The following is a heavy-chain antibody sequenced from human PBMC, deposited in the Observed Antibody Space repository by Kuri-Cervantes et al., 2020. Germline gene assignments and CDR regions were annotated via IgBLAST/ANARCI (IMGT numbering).Heavy chain of an antibody. D-gene: IGHD5-24*01. V-gene: IGHV4-38-2*01. CDR2: IYHSGNT. CDR3: ARHERDGYNYLWFDP. Sequence: SETLSLTCAVSGYSISSGYYWGWVRQPPGKGLEWIGSIYHSGNTYYNPSLKSRVTISVDTSKNQFSLKLSSVTAADTAVYYCARHERDGYNYLWFDPWGQGTLVTVSS. J-gene: IGHJ5*02. CDR1: GYSISSGYY.